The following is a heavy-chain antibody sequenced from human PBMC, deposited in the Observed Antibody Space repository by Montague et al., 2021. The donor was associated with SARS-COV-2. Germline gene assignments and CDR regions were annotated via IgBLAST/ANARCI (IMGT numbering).Heavy chain of an antibody. CDR2: IDYGGSP. CDR3: ATYWQGGSGGGS. CDR1: GVSVNNRYTH. V-gene: IGHV4-61*01. Sequence: SETLSLTCTVSGVSVNNRYTHWSWIRQSPGKGLEWIGHIDYGGSPNYSPSLHSRVTISLDTSKNQLSLRLNSATAADTAVYYCATYWQGGSGGGSWGQGTTVAVSS. J-gene: IGHJ5*02. D-gene: IGHD3-10*01.